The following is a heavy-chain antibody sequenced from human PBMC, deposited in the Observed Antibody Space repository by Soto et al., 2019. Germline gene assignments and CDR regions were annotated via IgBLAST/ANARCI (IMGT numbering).Heavy chain of an antibody. J-gene: IGHJ4*02. Sequence: SVKVSCKASGGTFSSYSISWGRRAPGQGLECMGGIIPIFGTANYAQKFQGRVTITADESTSTAYMELSSLRSEDTAVYYCARDRITRGTTVVVVLDYWGQGTLVTVSS. CDR3: ARDRITRGTTVVVVLDY. V-gene: IGHV1-69*13. CDR2: IIPIFGTA. CDR1: GGTFSSYS. D-gene: IGHD3-22*01.